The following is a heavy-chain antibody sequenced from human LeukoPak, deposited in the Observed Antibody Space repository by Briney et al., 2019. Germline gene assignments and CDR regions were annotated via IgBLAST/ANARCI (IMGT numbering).Heavy chain of an antibody. D-gene: IGHD6-13*01. CDR3: ARPIAAAGTANYGMDV. Sequence: GGSLRLSCAASGFTSSSYWMSWVRQAPGKGLEWVANIKQDGSEKYYVDSVKGRFTISRDNAKNSLYLQMNSLRAEDTAVYYCARPIAAAGTANYGMDVWGQGTTVTVSS. V-gene: IGHV3-7*01. CDR1: GFTSSSYW. CDR2: IKQDGSEK. J-gene: IGHJ6*02.